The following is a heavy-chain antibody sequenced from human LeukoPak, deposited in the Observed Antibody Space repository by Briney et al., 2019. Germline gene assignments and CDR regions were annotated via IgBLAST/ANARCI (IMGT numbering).Heavy chain of an antibody. D-gene: IGHD3-22*01. J-gene: IGHJ3*02. Sequence: ASVKVSCKASGYTFTTYGISWVRQAPGQGLEWMGWISGYNGNTKYAENLQSRVTMTTDTSTSTAYMELRSLRSDDTAVYYCARGNYYDSSGYHDAFDIWGQGTMVTVSS. V-gene: IGHV1-18*01. CDR2: ISGYNGNT. CDR3: ARGNYYDSSGYHDAFDI. CDR1: GYTFTTYG.